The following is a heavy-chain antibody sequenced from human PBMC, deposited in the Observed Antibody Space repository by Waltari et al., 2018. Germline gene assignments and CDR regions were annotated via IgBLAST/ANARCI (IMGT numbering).Heavy chain of an antibody. J-gene: IGHJ4*02. CDR3: ARDGYNSGYYFDY. D-gene: IGHD5-12*01. V-gene: IGHV4-61*02. CDR2: IYTSGGT. CDR1: GGSISSGSYY. Sequence: QVQLQESGPGLVKPSQTLSLTCTVSGGSISSGSYYWSWIRQPAGKGLEWIGRIYTSGGTNYNPSRKSRVTISVDTSKNQFSLKLSSVTAADTAVYYCARDGYNSGYYFDYWGQGTLVTVSS.